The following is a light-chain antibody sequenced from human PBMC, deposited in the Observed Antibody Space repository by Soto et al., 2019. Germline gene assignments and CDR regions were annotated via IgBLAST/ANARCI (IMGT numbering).Light chain of an antibody. CDR2: GNS. J-gene: IGLJ3*02. Sequence: QPVLTQPPSVSGAPGQSVTISCTGSSSNIGAGYDVHWYQQVQGTAPKLLIYGNSNRPSGVPDRFSGSKSDTSASLAITGLQAEDEADYYCQSYDSSLSAWVFGGGTKLTVL. CDR3: QSYDSSLSAWV. CDR1: SSNIGAGYD. V-gene: IGLV1-40*01.